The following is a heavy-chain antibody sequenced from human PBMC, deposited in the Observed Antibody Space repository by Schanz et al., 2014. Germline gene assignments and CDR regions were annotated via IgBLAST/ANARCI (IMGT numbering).Heavy chain of an antibody. CDR2: ISHSGGSK. CDR1: GFTFNSYA. V-gene: IGHV3-23*04. Sequence: EVQLVESGGGFVQPGGSLGLSCAASGFTFNSYAMTWVRQAPGKGLEWVSSISHSGGSKYYADSVKGRFTISRDNSENTLYLQMNSLRAEDTAVYYCAKQIHYDILTVTRNWGQGTLVTVSS. CDR3: AKQIHYDILTVTRN. D-gene: IGHD3-9*01. J-gene: IGHJ4*02.